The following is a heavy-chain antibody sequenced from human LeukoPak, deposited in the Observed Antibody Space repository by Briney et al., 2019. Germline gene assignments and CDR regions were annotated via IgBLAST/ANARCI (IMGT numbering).Heavy chain of an antibody. CDR3: ARYRAFDI. Sequence: PSETLSLTCTVSGDSISAYYWNWIRQFPGKRLEWIGYIYYNGSGSTNYNPSLKSRVTISIDTSMNRFSLNLNSVTAADTAVYYCARYRAFDIWGQGTMVTVSS. CDR2: IYYNGSGST. V-gene: IGHV4-59*01. J-gene: IGHJ3*02. CDR1: GDSISAYY.